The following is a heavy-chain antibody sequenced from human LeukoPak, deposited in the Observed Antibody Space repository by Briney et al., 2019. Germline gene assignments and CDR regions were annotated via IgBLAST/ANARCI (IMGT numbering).Heavy chain of an antibody. Sequence: SVKVSCKASGGTFSSYAISWVRQAPGQGLEWMGRIIPILGIANYAQKFQGRVTITADKSTSTAYMELSSLRSEDTAVYYCARLADPSSSVPLDYWGQGTLVTVSS. V-gene: IGHV1-69*04. J-gene: IGHJ4*02. CDR1: GGTFSSYA. CDR2: IIPILGIA. CDR3: ARLADPSSSVPLDY. D-gene: IGHD6-13*01.